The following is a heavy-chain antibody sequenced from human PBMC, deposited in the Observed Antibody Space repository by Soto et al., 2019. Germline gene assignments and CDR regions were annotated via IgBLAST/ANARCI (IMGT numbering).Heavy chain of an antibody. CDR1: GFTFSSYE. D-gene: IGHD2-21*01. Sequence: GGSLRLSCAASGFTFSSYEMNWVRQAPGKGLEWVSYISSSGSTIYYADSVKGRFTISRDNAKNSLYLQMNSLRAEDTAVYYCALIATGYYYGMDVWGPGTTVTVSS. CDR2: ISSSGSTI. J-gene: IGHJ6*02. CDR3: ALIATGYYYGMDV. V-gene: IGHV3-48*03.